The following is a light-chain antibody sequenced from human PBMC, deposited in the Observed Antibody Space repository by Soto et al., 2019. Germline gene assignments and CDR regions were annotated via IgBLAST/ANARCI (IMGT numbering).Light chain of an antibody. CDR2: GTA. Sequence: DIQMTQSPSSLSASVGDRVTITCRASQSIATYLNWYQQKPGKAPKVLIYGTANLQSGVPSRFSGSGSGTDFTLTISSLQPEDFATYYCQQSFSTTITFGQGTRLEIK. CDR1: QSIATY. CDR3: QQSFSTTIT. J-gene: IGKJ5*01. V-gene: IGKV1-39*01.